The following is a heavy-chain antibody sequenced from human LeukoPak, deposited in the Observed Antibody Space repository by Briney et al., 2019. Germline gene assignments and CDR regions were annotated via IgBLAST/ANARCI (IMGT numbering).Heavy chain of an antibody. CDR1: GFTFSDYW. CDR2: VKGDEIST. D-gene: IGHD2-21*01. Sequence: GGSLRLSCAASGFTFSDYWMHWVRQAPDEGLVWVSRVKGDEISTLYADSVKGRFTISRDNAKNTLYLQMNSLRADDTALYYCATGPYSAFEMWGQGTMVTVSP. V-gene: IGHV3-74*01. CDR3: ATGPYSAFEM. J-gene: IGHJ3*02.